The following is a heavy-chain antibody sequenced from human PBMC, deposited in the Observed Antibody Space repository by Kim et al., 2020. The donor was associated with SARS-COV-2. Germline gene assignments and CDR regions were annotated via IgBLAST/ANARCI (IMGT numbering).Heavy chain of an antibody. V-gene: IGHV3-48*03. CDR1: GFTFDTFD. CDR2: VSSSSDTL. D-gene: IGHD2-2*03. Sequence: GGSLRLSCAASGFTFDTFDMNWVRQAPGKGLEWVSNVSSSSDTLYDDDAVKGRFTISRDNAKQSLFLQMNRLSAEDADDYCWAKRSWIMWGAMDVWGQGTPVTVSS. J-gene: IGHJ6*02. CDR3: AKRSWIMWGAMDV.